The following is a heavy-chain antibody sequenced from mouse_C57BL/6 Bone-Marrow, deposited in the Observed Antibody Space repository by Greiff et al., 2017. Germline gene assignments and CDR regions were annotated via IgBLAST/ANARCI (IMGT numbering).Heavy chain of an antibody. CDR1: EYTFTDYY. Sequence: VQLQQSGPELVKPGASVKISCKASEYTFTDYYMNWVKQSHGKSLEWIGDINPNNGGTSYNQKFKGKDTLTVVKSSSTAYMELRSLTSEDAAVYYCARNGDYFYYAMYYWGQGTSVTVSS. D-gene: IGHD2-13*01. V-gene: IGHV1-26*01. J-gene: IGHJ4*01. CDR3: ARNGDYFYYAMYY. CDR2: INPNNGGT.